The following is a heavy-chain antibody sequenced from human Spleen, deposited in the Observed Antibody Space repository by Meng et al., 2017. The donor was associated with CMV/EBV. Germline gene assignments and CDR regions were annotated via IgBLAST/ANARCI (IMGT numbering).Heavy chain of an antibody. D-gene: IGHD3-3*01. CDR2: ISPSYSTI. CDR3: ARLSPAWSQFIDY. CDR1: GFTFSSYS. J-gene: IGHJ4*02. V-gene: IGHV3-48*04. Sequence: GESLKISCAASGFTFSSYSMSWVRQAPGKGLEWVSYISPSYSTIYSADSTIFYADSVQGRFTISRDNAKNSLFLQMNSLRAEDTAVYYCARLSPAWSQFIDYWGQGTLVTVSS.